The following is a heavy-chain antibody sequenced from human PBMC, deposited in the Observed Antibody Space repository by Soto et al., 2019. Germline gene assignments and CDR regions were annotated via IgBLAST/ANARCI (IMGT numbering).Heavy chain of an antibody. CDR2: IWYDGSNK. J-gene: IGHJ6*02. Sequence: QVQLVESGGGVVQPGKSLRLSCAASGFTFSRYGMHWVRQAPGKGLEWVAVIWYDGSNKYYADSVKGRFTISRDNSKNTLYVQMNSLRAEDTAVYYCARHGETRPTHYYYYGMDVWGQGTTVTVSS. CDR3: ARHGETRPTHYYYYGMDV. V-gene: IGHV3-33*01. D-gene: IGHD3-10*01. CDR1: GFTFSRYG.